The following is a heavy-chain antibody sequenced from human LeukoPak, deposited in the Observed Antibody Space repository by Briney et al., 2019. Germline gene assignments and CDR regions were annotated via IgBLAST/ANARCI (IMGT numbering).Heavy chain of an antibody. CDR1: GYTFTSYY. CDR2: INPNSGGT. Sequence: ASVKVSCKASGYTFTSYYMHGVRQAPGQGLEWMGWINPNSGGTNYAQKFQGRVTMTRDTSISTAYMELSRLRSDGTAVYYCARGEGAYYDSSGYYVMDVWGQGTTVTVSS. CDR3: ARGEGAYYDSSGYYVMDV. V-gene: IGHV1-2*02. D-gene: IGHD3-22*01. J-gene: IGHJ6*02.